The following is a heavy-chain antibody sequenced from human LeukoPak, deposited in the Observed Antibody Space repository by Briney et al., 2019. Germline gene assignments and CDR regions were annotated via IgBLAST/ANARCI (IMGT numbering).Heavy chain of an antibody. CDR1: GGSISRGSYY. V-gene: IGHV4-61*02. D-gene: IGHD2-15*01. J-gene: IGHJ4*02. Sequence: PSETLSLTCTVSGGSISRGSYYWSWIRQPAGKGLEWIGRIYTSGSSNYNPSLKSRVTISVDTSKNQFSLKLSSVTAADTAVYYCARFGGGSPGAFDIWGQGTLVAVSS. CDR3: ARFGGGSPGAFDI. CDR2: IYTSGSS.